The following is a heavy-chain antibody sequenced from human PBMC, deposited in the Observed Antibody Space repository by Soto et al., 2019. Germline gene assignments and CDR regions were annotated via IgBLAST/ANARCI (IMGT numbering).Heavy chain of an antibody. Sequence: GRSARLSCAASGLTWSSYAMGWVRQSPGKGLEWVSAISGSGGSTYYSDSVKGRFTISRDNSKNTLYLQMNSLRAEDTAVYYCAKGFPSYSSANLDYWGQGTLVTVSS. J-gene: IGHJ4*02. CDR1: GLTWSSYA. D-gene: IGHD6-19*01. V-gene: IGHV3-23*01. CDR3: AKGFPSYSSANLDY. CDR2: ISGSGGST.